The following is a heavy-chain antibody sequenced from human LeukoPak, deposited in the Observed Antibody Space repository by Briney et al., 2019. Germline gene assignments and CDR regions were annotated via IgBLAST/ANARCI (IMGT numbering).Heavy chain of an antibody. V-gene: IGHV3-15*01. D-gene: IGHD2-2*01. CDR1: GFVFSSAW. CDR2: ISNKTYGGTT. CDR3: ARGLCSSTACYQGPFDF. Sequence: GGSLRLSCAASGFVFSSAWMTWVRQAPGKGLEWVGHISNKTYGGTTDYAAPVKDRFIISRDDSKNTLYLQMNRLRTDDTAVYYCARGLCSSTACYQGPFDFWGQGILVTVSS. J-gene: IGHJ4*02.